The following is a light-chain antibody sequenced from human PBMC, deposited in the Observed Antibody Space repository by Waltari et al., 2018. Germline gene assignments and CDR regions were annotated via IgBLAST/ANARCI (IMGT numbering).Light chain of an antibody. CDR1: QRLCSNH. J-gene: IGKJ1*01. CDR2: AAS. V-gene: IGKV3-20*01. CDR3: QHIDRSPWT. Sequence: EIVLTQSPGTLDLSTVTRATLPCRASQRLCSNHLPWYQQKPGQAPKLLIYAASSRAGGTPDRFSGSGSGTDFTLTISRLEAEDFAAYFCQHIDRSPWTFGQGTNVEIK.